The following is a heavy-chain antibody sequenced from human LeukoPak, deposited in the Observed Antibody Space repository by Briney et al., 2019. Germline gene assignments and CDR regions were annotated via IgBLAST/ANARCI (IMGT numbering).Heavy chain of an antibody. D-gene: IGHD1-26*01. CDR3: ARPIVGAAHWIDY. CDR2: IYYSGST. J-gene: IGHJ4*02. V-gene: IGHV4-39*01. CDR1: GGSISSSSYY. Sequence: TSETLSLTCTVSGGSISSSSYYWGWIRQPPGRGPEWIGSIYYSGSTYYNPSLRSRVTISVDTSKNQFSLKLSSVTAADTAVYYCARPIVGAAHWIDYWGQGTLVTVSS.